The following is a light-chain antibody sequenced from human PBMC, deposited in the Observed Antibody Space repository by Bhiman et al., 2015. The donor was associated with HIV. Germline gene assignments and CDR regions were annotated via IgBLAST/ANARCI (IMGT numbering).Light chain of an antibody. V-gene: IGLV1-40*01. J-gene: IGLJ2*01. CDR2: GNI. Sequence: QSVLTQPPSVSGAPGQRVTISCSGSSSNIGAGYDVHWYQQLPGTAPKLLIYGNINRPSGVPDRFSGSKSGTSASLAITGLRAEDEADYYCLSYDSSLSGVVFGGGTKLTVL. CDR3: LSYDSSLSGVV. CDR1: SSNIGAGYD.